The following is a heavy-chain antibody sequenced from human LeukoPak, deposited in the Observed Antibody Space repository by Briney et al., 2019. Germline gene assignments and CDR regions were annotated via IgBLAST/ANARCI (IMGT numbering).Heavy chain of an antibody. CDR3: ARGLIAVAGLFDY. J-gene: IGHJ4*02. CDR1: GFTFSNYW. Sequence: GGSLRLSCVASGFTFSNYWLHWVRQAPGKGLEWVSSISSSSSYIYYADSVKGRFTISRDNAENSLYLQMNSLRAEDTAVYYCARGLIAVAGLFDYWGQETLVTVSS. D-gene: IGHD6-19*01. V-gene: IGHV3-21*01. CDR2: ISSSSSYI.